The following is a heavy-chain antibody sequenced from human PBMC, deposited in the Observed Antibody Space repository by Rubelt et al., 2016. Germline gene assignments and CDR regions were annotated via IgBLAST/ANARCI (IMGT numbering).Heavy chain of an antibody. D-gene: IGHD2-2*01. CDR1: GGSISSYY. J-gene: IGHJ4*02. V-gene: IGHV4-59*01. CDR3: ATRPVVVPAVLDY. Sequence: QVQLQESGPGLVKPSETLSLTCTVSGGSISSYYWSWIRQPPGKGLEWIGYIYYSVSTNYNPSLKSRGTMSVDTSKNQLFLTLSSVTAADTGVYYCATRPVVVPAVLDYWGQGTLVTVSS. CDR2: IYYSVST.